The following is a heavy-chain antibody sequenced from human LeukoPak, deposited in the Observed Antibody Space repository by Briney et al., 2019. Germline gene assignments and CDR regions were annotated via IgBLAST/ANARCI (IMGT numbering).Heavy chain of an antibody. CDR3: AKGSASGGTTDY. Sequence: GGSLRLSCAASGFTFSSYGMHWVRQAPGKGLEWVAVISYDGSNKYYADSVKGRFTISRDNSKNTLYLQMNSLRAEDTAVYYCAKGSASGGTTDYWGQGTLVTVSS. J-gene: IGHJ4*02. V-gene: IGHV3-30*18. CDR1: GFTFSSYG. CDR2: ISYDGSNK. D-gene: IGHD1-1*01.